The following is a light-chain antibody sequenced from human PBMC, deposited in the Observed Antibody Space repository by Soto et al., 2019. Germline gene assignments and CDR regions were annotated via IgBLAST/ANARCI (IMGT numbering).Light chain of an antibody. Sequence: QSALTQPASVSGSPGQSITISCTGTSSDVGRYNYVSWYQQHPGKAPKLMIYEVSNRPSGVSNRFSASKSGNTASLTISGLQAEDVADYYCTSYTSSTAWVFGGGTKFTVL. CDR1: SSDVGRYNY. J-gene: IGLJ3*02. V-gene: IGLV2-14*01. CDR2: EVS. CDR3: TSYTSSTAWV.